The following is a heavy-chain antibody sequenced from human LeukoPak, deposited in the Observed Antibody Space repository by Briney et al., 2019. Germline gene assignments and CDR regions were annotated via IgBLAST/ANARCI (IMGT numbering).Heavy chain of an antibody. D-gene: IGHD2-15*01. CDR2: ISGSGGST. Sequence: PGGSLRLSCAASGFIFSTYAMSWVRQAPGKGLEWVSAISGSGGSTYSADSVKGRFTLSRDNSKSTLFLQMNSLRAEDTAVYYCAKGGSDYVVVVAATNFDSWGQGTLVTVSS. CDR1: GFIFSTYA. CDR3: AKGGSDYVVVVAATNFDS. V-gene: IGHV3-23*01. J-gene: IGHJ4*02.